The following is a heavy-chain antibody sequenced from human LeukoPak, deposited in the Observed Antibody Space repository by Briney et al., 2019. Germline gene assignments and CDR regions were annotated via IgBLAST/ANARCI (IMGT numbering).Heavy chain of an antibody. CDR1: GFTFSSCA. CDR3: AKEAVNYGSGSYWRNWNWFDP. J-gene: IGHJ5*02. V-gene: IGHV3-23*01. Sequence: GGSLRLSCAASGFTFSSCAMSWVRQAPGKGLEWVSAISGSGGSTYYADSVKGRFTISRDNSKNTLYLQMNSLRAEDTAVYYCAKEAVNYGSGSYWRNWNWFDPWGQGTLVTVSS. CDR2: ISGSGGST. D-gene: IGHD3-10*01.